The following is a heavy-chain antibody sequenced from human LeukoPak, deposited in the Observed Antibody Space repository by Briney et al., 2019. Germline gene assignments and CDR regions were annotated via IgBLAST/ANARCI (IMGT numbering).Heavy chain of an antibody. Sequence: SETLSLTCTVSGGSISSYFWSWIRQPPGEGLECIGYIYYSGSTNYNPSLKSRVTISVDTSKNQFSLKLSSVTAADTAVYYCATQEGDCRGGSCYSGWFDPWGQGTLVTVSS. D-gene: IGHD2-15*01. CDR2: IYYSGST. CDR3: ATQEGDCRGGSCYSGWFDP. V-gene: IGHV4-59*08. J-gene: IGHJ5*02. CDR1: GGSISSYF.